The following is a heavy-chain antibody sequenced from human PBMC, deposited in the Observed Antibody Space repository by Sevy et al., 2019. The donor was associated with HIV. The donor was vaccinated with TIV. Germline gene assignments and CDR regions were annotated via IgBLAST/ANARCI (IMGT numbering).Heavy chain of an antibody. J-gene: IGHJ4*02. D-gene: IGHD3-10*01. CDR3: ARDMGGSYTPLDY. V-gene: IGHV3-48*01. CDR1: GFTFSSYS. Sequence: GESLKISCAASGFTFSSYSMNWVRQAPEKGLEWISFVSGNSGAINYADSVKGRFTISRDNAKNSLYLQMNSLRVDDTAGYYCARDMGGSYTPLDYWGQGTLVTVSS. CDR2: VSGNSGAI.